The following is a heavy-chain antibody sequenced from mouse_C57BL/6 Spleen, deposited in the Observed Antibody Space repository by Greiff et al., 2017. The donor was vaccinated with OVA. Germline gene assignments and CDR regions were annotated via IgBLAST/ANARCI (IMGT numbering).Heavy chain of an antibody. Sequence: EVQGVESGGGLVKPGGSLKLSCAASGFTFSSYTMSWVRQTPEKRLEWVATISGCGGNTYYPDSVKGRFTISRDNAKNTLYLQMSSLRSEDTALYYCARHDGSTYFDYWGQGTTLTVSS. D-gene: IGHD1-1*01. CDR1: GFTFSSYT. V-gene: IGHV5-9*01. CDR2: ISGCGGNT. J-gene: IGHJ2*01. CDR3: ARHDGSTYFDY.